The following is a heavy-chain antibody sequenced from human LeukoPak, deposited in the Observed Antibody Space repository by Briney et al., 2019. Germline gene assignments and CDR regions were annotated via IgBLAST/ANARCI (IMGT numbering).Heavy chain of an antibody. CDR3: ARHRGGGGYHYMDV. V-gene: IGHV4-39*01. CDR2: ILHSGYT. J-gene: IGHJ6*03. CDR1: GGSLGRSNTY. Sequence: SETLSLTCTVSGGSLGRSNTYWGWIRQTPGMGLEWLGTILHSGYTYNNPSLKSRVTMSVDSSKNQFSLSLSSVTAADTAVYFCARHRGGGGYHYMDVWGKGTTVIVSS. D-gene: IGHD2-21*01.